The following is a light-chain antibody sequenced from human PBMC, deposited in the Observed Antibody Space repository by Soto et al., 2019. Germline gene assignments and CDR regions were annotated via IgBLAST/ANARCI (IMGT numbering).Light chain of an antibody. Sequence: ERVKTQAAGTLSVTPGERATLSCRASQSVSSNLAWYQQKPGQAPRLLIYGASTRATGIPARFSGSGSETEFTLTISSLQSEDFAVYYCQQFYNWPRTFGPGTNVDIK. J-gene: IGKJ1*01. CDR2: GAS. CDR1: QSVSSN. V-gene: IGKV3-15*01. CDR3: QQFYNWPRT.